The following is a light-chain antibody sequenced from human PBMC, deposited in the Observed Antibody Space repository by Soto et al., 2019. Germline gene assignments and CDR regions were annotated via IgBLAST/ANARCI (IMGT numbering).Light chain of an antibody. CDR1: SSNIGAGYD. J-gene: IGLJ2*01. V-gene: IGLV1-40*01. CDR2: GNS. Sequence: QSVLTQPPSVSGAPGQRVTISCTGSSSNIGAGYDVHWYQQLPGTAPKLLIYGNSNRPSGVPDRFSDSKSGTSASLAITGLQAEDEADYYCQSYDSSLRLSVFGGGTKLTVL. CDR3: QSYDSSLRLSV.